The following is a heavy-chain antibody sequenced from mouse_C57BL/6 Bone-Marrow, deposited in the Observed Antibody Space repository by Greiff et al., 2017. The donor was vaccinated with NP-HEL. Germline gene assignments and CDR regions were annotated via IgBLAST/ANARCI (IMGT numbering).Heavy chain of an antibody. J-gene: IGHJ2*01. Sequence: EVMLVESGAELVRPGASVKLSCTASGFNIKDDYMHWVKQRPEQGLEWIGWIDPENGDTEYASKFQGKATITADTSSNTAYLQLSSLTSEDTAVYYCTTGYGYDSYYFDYWGQGTTLTVSS. CDR2: IDPENGDT. V-gene: IGHV14-4*01. CDR3: TTGYGYDSYYFDY. D-gene: IGHD2-2*01. CDR1: GFNIKDDY.